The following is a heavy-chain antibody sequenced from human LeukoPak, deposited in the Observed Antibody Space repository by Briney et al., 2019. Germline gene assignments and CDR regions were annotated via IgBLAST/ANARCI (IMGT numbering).Heavy chain of an antibody. CDR2: INSDGSGT. J-gene: IGHJ4*02. D-gene: IGHD3-16*01. CDR1: KITVSSYW. V-gene: IGHV3-74*01. CDR3: TGGYGSSLGGY. Sequence: QTGPSLRLPSAAPKITVSSYWMHWVRQAPGKRRVWVSRINSDGSGTSYADSVKGRFTISRDNAKNTLYLQMNSLRAEDTAVYYCTGGYGSSLGGYWGQGTLVTVSS.